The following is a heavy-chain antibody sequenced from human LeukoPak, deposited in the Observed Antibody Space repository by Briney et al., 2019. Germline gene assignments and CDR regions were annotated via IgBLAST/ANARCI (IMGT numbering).Heavy chain of an antibody. CDR2: ILPDGSQK. V-gene: IGHV3-7*01. J-gene: IGHJ4*02. CDR1: DFTFDFYW. D-gene: IGHD2-2*01. Sequence: GGSLRLSCVASDFTFDFYWMTWVRQAPGKGLEWLANILPDGSQKYYVDSVKVRFTISRDNPKNSLYLQINNLRAEDTAVYYCGRLAHNAWYAIDFWGQGTLVTVSS. CDR3: GRLAHNAWYAIDF.